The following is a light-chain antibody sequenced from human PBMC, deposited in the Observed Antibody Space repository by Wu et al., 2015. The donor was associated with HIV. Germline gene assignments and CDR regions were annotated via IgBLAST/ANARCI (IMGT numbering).Light chain of an antibody. CDR3: QQYGTSLLS. CDR2: GAS. CDR1: QTVDSNL. J-gene: IGKJ2*03. Sequence: EIVLTQSPGTLSLSPGERATLSCRASQTVDSNLLAWYQQKPGQTPRLVIYGASTRAAGLPDRFSGSGSGTDFTLTISRLDPEDFAVYYCQQYGTSLLSFGQGPSWRSN. V-gene: IGKV3-20*01.